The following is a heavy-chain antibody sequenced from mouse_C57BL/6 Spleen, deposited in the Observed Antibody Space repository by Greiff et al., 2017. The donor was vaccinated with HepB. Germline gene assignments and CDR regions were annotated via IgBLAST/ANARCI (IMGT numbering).Heavy chain of an antibody. V-gene: IGHV5-17*01. CDR3: ARPPYYGSSPAWFAY. CDR2: ISSGSSTI. J-gene: IGHJ3*01. D-gene: IGHD1-1*01. CDR1: GFTFSDYG. Sequence: EVKLVESGGGLVKPGGSLKLSCAASGFTFSDYGMHWVRQAPEKGLEWVAYISSGSSTIYYADTVKGRFTISRDNAKNTLFLQMTSLRSEDTAMYYCARPPYYGSSPAWFAYWGQGTLVTVSA.